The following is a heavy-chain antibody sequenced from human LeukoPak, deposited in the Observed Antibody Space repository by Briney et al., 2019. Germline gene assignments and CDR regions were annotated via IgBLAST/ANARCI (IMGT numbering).Heavy chain of an antibody. CDR1: GYTFTSYG. Sequence: GASVKVSCKASGYTFTSYGISWVRQAPGQGLEWMGWISAYNGNTNYAQKLQGRVTMTTDTSTSTTYMELRSLRSDDTAVYYCARGLITGTTIRNAFDIWGQGTMVTVSS. J-gene: IGHJ3*02. D-gene: IGHD1-7*01. CDR2: ISAYNGNT. V-gene: IGHV1-18*01. CDR3: ARGLITGTTIRNAFDI.